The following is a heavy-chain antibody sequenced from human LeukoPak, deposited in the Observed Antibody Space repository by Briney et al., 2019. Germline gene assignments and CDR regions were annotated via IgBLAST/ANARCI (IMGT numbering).Heavy chain of an antibody. V-gene: IGHV3-7*01. CDR2: IQQDGSAK. CDR1: GFTFSTSW. Sequence: GGSLRLSCAASGFTFSTSWMSWVRQAPGKGLEWVANIQQDGSAKYYVDSVKGRFTISRDNAKNSLYLQMNSLRAEDTAVYYCARFSLYDNSGYYSWLFDFWGQGTLVTVSS. J-gene: IGHJ4*02. D-gene: IGHD3-22*01. CDR3: ARFSLYDNSGYYSWLFDF.